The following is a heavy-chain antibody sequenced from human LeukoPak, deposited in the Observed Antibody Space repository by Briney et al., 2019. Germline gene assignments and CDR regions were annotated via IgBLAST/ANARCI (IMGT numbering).Heavy chain of an antibody. V-gene: IGHV4-34*01. J-gene: IGHJ4*02. CDR2: IHYSGNT. Sequence: GSLRLSCAASGFAFSSHWMTWVRQPPGKGLEWIGGIHYSGNTYYNPSLKSRVTISVDTSKNQFSLKLSPVTAADTAVYYCARLGAGPTYYDFWSGYSSFYFDYWGQGTLVTVSS. CDR3: ARLGAGPTYYDFWSGYSSFYFDY. CDR1: GFAFSSHW. D-gene: IGHD3-3*01.